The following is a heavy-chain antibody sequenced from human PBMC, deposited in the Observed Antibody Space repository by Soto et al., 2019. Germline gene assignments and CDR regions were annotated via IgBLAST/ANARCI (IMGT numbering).Heavy chain of an antibody. Sequence: SETLSLTCAVYGGSFSGYYWSWIRQPPGKGLEWIGEINHSGSTNYNPSLKSRVTISVDTSKNQFSLKLSSVTAADTAVYYCARGFIRSYFDYWGQGTLVTLSS. CDR1: GGSFSGYY. D-gene: IGHD3-3*02. V-gene: IGHV4-34*01. J-gene: IGHJ4*02. CDR2: INHSGST. CDR3: ARGFIRSYFDY.